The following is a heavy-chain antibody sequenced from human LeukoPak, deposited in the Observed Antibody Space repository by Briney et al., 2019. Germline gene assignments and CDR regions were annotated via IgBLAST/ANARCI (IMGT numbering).Heavy chain of an antibody. Sequence: SETLSLTCAVSGYSLGKNYYWGWIRQSPGKGLEWIGRIYGRASTSYNPSLMNRVTMSVDTSKNHFSLQLTSVTAADTAVYYCARGMSSVAAVGLWGRGTLVTVSS. J-gene: IGHJ1*01. CDR3: ARGMSSVAAVGL. D-gene: IGHD6-13*01. V-gene: IGHV4-38-2*01. CDR2: IYGRAST. CDR1: GYSLGKNYY.